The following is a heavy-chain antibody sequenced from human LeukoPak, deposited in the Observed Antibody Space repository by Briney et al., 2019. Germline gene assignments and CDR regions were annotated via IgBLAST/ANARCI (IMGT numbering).Heavy chain of an antibody. Sequence: GGSLRLSCAASGFSFDVYDMRWVRQAPGKGLEWVSGINWNGGSTGYADSVKGRFTISRDNAKNSLYLQMSSLRAEDTALYYCAREEGGYLTYWGQGTLVTVSS. V-gene: IGHV3-20*04. CDR1: GFSFDVYD. J-gene: IGHJ4*02. D-gene: IGHD3-9*01. CDR2: INWNGGST. CDR3: AREEGGYLTY.